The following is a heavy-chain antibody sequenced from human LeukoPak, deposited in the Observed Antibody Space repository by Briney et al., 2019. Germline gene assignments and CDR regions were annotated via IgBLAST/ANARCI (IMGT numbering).Heavy chain of an antibody. J-gene: IGHJ4*02. D-gene: IGHD5-24*01. Sequence: PGGSLRLSCAASGFTFSSYSMNWIRQAPGKGLEWVSSMSVGSGLIYYAESVKGRFTVSRDNSKNTLYLQMNSLRAEDTAVYYCAKDRFWLPVEMATILDYWGRGTLVTVSS. CDR2: MSVGSGLI. CDR3: AKDRFWLPVEMATILDY. CDR1: GFTFSSYS. V-gene: IGHV3-21*01.